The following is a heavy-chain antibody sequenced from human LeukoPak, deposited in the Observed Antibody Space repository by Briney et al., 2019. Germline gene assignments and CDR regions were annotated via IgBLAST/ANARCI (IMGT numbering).Heavy chain of an antibody. CDR3: ARQGDSSGWSSPFDY. J-gene: IGHJ4*02. V-gene: IGHV5-51*01. D-gene: IGHD6-19*01. Sequence: GESLKISCQGSGYSFRSYWIGWVRQMPGKGLEWMGIIYPGDSDTRYSPSFQGQVTISADKSISTAYLQWSSLKASDTAMYYCARQGDSSGWSSPFDYWGRGTPVTVSS. CDR2: IYPGDSDT. CDR1: GYSFRSYW.